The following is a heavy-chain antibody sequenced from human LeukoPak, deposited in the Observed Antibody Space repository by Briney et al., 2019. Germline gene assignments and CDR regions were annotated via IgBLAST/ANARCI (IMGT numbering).Heavy chain of an antibody. CDR3: AKITKATTPNY. V-gene: IGHV3-23*01. CDR2: ITDSGRKT. Sequence: GGSLRLSCAASGITFSNYWIHWVRQASGRGLEWVSGITDSGRKTYYADSVKGRFSISRDNSKNTVYLQMSDLRAEDTAVYYCAKITKATTPNYWGQGTLVTVSS. J-gene: IGHJ4*02. CDR1: GITFSNYW. D-gene: IGHD4-17*01.